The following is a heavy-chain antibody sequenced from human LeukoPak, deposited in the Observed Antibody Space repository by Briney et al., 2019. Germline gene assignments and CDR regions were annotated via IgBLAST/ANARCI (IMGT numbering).Heavy chain of an antibody. CDR1: GFTFNSYW. Sequence: GGSLRLSCAASGFTFNSYWMSWVRQAPGKGLEWVAVISYDGSNKYYADSVKGRFTISRDNSKNTLYLQMNSLRVEDTAVYYCAKRWSGYLGDYWGQGTLVTVSS. D-gene: IGHD3-3*01. J-gene: IGHJ4*02. CDR3: AKRWSGYLGDY. V-gene: IGHV3-30*18. CDR2: ISYDGSNK.